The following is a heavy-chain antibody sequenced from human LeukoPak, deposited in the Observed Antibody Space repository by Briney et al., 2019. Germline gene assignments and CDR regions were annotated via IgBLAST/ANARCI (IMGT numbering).Heavy chain of an antibody. CDR1: GYTFTGYY. D-gene: IGHD1-7*01. CDR2: INPNSGGT. J-gene: IGHJ5*02. Sequence: ASVKVSCKASGYTFTGYYMHWVRQAPGQGVEWMGWINPNSGGTNYAQKFQGRVTMTRDTSIRTAYMELSRLRSDDTAVYYCARATITGTSRGRFDPWGKGTLVTVSS. V-gene: IGHV1-2*02. CDR3: ARATITGTSRGRFDP.